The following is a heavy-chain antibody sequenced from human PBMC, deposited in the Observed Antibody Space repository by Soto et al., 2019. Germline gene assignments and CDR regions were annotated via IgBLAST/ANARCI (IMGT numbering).Heavy chain of an antibody. V-gene: IGHV3-30-3*01. D-gene: IGHD6-19*01. CDR2: ISYDGSNK. Sequence: PGGSLRLSCAASGFTFSSYAMHWVRQAPGKGLEWVAVISYDGSNKYYADSVKGRFTISRDNSKNTLYLQMNSLRAEDTAVYYCVRDQAGYSSGWSVSGYYYGMDVWGQGTTVTVS. CDR3: VRDQAGYSSGWSVSGYYYGMDV. CDR1: GFTFSSYA. J-gene: IGHJ6*02.